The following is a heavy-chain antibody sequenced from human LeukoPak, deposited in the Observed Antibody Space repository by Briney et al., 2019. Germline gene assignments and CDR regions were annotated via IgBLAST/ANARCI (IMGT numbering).Heavy chain of an antibody. D-gene: IGHD6-6*01. CDR1: GGSISSGGYY. CDR3: ARGLARIAARKGYYFDY. CDR2: IYHSGST. Sequence: NPSETLSLTCTVSGGSISSGGYYWSWIRQPPGKGLEWIGYIYHSGSTYYNPSLKSRVTISVDRSKNQFSLKLSSVTAADTAVYYCARGLARIAARKGYYFDYWGQGTLVTVSS. V-gene: IGHV4-30-2*01. J-gene: IGHJ4*02.